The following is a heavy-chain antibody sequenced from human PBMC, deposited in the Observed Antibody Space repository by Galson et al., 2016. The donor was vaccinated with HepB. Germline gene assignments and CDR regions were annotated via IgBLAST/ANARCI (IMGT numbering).Heavy chain of an antibody. Sequence: SLRLSCAASGFSFSRFAMHWVRQAPGKGLEWVSTISGGDGTTNYADSVKGRFTISRDNSKNTPYLQMNSLRDDDRAVYYCAKDGVGLIDDWLDSWGQGTLVTVSS. CDR1: GFSFSRFA. CDR3: AKDGVGLIDDWLDS. J-gene: IGHJ5*01. CDR2: ISGGDGTT. V-gene: IGHV3-23*01. D-gene: IGHD3-10*01.